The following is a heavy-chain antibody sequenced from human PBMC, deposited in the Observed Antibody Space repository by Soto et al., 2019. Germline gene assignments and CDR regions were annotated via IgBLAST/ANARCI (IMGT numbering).Heavy chain of an antibody. V-gene: IGHV3-49*03. Sequence: GGSLRLSCTASGFTFGDYAMSWFRQAPGKGLEWVGFIRSKANGGTSEYAASVKGRFTISKDDSKSFSHMQMNSLKTEETVVYYCTREEYSSSSSCFDPWGQGTLVTVSS. CDR1: GFTFGDYA. D-gene: IGHD6-6*01. CDR2: IRSKANGGTS. J-gene: IGHJ5*02. CDR3: TREEYSSSSSCFDP.